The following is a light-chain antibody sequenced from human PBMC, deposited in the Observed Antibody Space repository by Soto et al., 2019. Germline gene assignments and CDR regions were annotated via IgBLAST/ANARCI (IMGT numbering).Light chain of an antibody. CDR2: EVS. CDR3: NSYAGSNVYV. J-gene: IGLJ1*01. Sequence: QSALTQPPSASGSPGQSVTISCTGTSSDVGGYNYVSWYQQHPGKAPKLMIYEVSKRPSGVPDRFSGSKSGNTASLTVSGLPAEDEADYYCNSYAGSNVYVFGTGTKVTVL. CDR1: SSDVGGYNY. V-gene: IGLV2-8*01.